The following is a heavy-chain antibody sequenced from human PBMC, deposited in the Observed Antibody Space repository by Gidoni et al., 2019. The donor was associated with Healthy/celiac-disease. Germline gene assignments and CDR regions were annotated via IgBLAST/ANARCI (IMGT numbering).Heavy chain of an antibody. CDR3: ARDGGSYYRFDY. Sequence: QVQLVESGGGVVQPGRSLRLSCAASGFTFSSYGMHWVRQAPGKGLEWVAVIWYDGSNKYYADSVKGRFTISRDNSKNTLYLQMNSLRAEDTAVYYCARDGGSYYRFDYWGQGTLVTVSS. CDR1: GFTFSSYG. J-gene: IGHJ4*02. V-gene: IGHV3-33*01. D-gene: IGHD1-26*01. CDR2: IWYDGSNK.